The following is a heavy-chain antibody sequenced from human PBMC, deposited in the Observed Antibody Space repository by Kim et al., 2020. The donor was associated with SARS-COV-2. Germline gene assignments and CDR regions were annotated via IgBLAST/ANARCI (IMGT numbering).Heavy chain of an antibody. CDR2: IKSKTDGGTT. CDR3: TTDLPNNWKPFTIVGATSDY. V-gene: IGHV3-15*01. D-gene: IGHD1-26*01. Sequence: GGSLRLSCAASGFTFSNAWMSWVRQAPGKGLEWVGRIKSKTDGGTTDYAAPVKGRFTISRDDSKNTLYLQMNSLKTEDTAVYYCTTDLPNNWKPFTIVGATSDYWGQGTLVTVSS. CDR1: GFTFSNAW. J-gene: IGHJ4*02.